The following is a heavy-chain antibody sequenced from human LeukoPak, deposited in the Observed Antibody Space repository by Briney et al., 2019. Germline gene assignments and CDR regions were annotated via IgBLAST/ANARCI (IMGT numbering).Heavy chain of an antibody. CDR1: GGSISSSSYY. D-gene: IGHD5-18*01. J-gene: IGHJ5*02. Sequence: SETLSLTCTVSGGSISSSSYYWGRIRQPPGKGLEWIGSIYYSGSTYYNPSLKSRVTISVDTSKNQFSLKLSSVTAADTAVYYCARDRIQLWSRLFKYNWFDPWGQGTLVTVSS. CDR3: ARDRIQLWSRLFKYNWFDP. V-gene: IGHV4-39*07. CDR2: IYYSGST.